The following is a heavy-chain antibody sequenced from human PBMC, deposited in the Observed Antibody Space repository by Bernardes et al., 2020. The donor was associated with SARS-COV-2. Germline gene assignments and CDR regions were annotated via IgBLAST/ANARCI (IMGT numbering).Heavy chain of an antibody. CDR1: GFTLSDYY. D-gene: IGHD4-17*01. V-gene: IGHV3-11*06. J-gene: IGHJ4*02. CDR2: ISISSNYR. Sequence: GSLRLSCSASGFTLSDYYMSWFRQAPGKGLEWISYISISSNYRNYADSVKGRFTISRDNANNSLFLQMNNLRAEDTAVYYCARAGGNFGDYLFDYWGQGTLVTVSS. CDR3: ARAGGNFGDYLFDY.